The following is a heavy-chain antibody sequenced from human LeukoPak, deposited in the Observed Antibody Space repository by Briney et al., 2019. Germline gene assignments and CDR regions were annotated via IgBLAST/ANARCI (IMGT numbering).Heavy chain of an antibody. CDR1: GGSFSGYY. CDR3: ARDASGWYFGYFDY. V-gene: IGHV4-34*01. CDR2: INHSGST. D-gene: IGHD6-19*01. J-gene: IGHJ4*02. Sequence: SETLSLTCAVYGGSFSGYYWSWIRQPPGKGLEWIGEINHSGSTNYNPSLKSRVTISVGTSKNQFSLKLSSVIAADTAVYYCARDASGWYFGYFDYWGQGTRVTVSS.